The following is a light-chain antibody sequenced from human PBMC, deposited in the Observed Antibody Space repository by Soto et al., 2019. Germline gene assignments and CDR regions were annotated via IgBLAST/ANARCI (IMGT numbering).Light chain of an antibody. CDR2: KAS. Sequence: DIQMTQSPSTLSASVGDRVTITCRASQSISDYLAWYQQKPGKAPKLLVFKASGLESGVPSRFSGSGSGTEFTLTISSLQPDDFATYYCQQYKTYFLNTFGQGTRLENK. CDR3: QQYKTYFLNT. J-gene: IGKJ5*01. CDR1: QSISDY. V-gene: IGKV1-5*03.